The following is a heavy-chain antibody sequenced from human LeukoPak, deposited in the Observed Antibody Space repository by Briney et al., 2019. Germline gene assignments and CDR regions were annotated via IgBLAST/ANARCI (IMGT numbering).Heavy chain of an antibody. V-gene: IGHV3-21*01. CDR2: ISSSSYI. CDR3: ARGEPYYYDSSGYYCDTDY. Sequence: PGGSLRLSCAASGFTFSSYSMNWVRQAPGKGLEWVSSISSSSYIYYADSVKGRFTISRDNAKNSLYLQMNSLRAEDTAVYYCARGEPYYYDSSGYYCDTDYWGQGTLVTVSS. CDR1: GFTFSSYS. D-gene: IGHD3-22*01. J-gene: IGHJ4*02.